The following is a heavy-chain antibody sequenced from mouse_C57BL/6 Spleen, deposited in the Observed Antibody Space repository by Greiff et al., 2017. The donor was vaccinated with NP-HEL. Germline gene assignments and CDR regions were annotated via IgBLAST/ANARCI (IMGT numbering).Heavy chain of an antibody. CDR2: IHPNSGST. Sequence: QVQLQQPGAELVKPGASVKLSCKASGYTFTSYWMHWVKQRPGQGLEWIGMIHPNSGSTNYNEKFKSKATLTVDKSSSTAYMQLSSLTSGDSAVDDCAREDEGCWYFDVWGTGTTVTVSS. CDR1: GYTFTSYW. V-gene: IGHV1-64*01. CDR3: AREDEGCWYFDV. J-gene: IGHJ1*03.